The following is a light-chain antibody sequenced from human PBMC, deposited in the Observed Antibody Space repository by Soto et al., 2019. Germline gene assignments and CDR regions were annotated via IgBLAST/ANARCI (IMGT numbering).Light chain of an antibody. CDR3: QQFSSYPLT. Sequence: EFVLTQSPGTLSLSPGERDTLSCRASQTVRNNYLAWYQQKPGQAPRLLIYDASSRATGIPDRFSGGGSGTDFTLTISRLEPEDVAVYYCQQFSSYPLTFGGGTKVEIK. J-gene: IGKJ4*01. CDR1: QTVRNNY. CDR2: DAS. V-gene: IGKV3-20*01.